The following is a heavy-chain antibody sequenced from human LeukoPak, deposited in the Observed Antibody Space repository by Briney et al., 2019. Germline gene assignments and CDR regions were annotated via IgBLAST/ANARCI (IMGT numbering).Heavy chain of an antibody. J-gene: IGHJ5*02. CDR1: GYSISSGYY. Sequence: PSETLSLTCAVSGYSISSGYYWGWIRQPPGKGLEWIGSIYHSGSTYYNPSLKSRVTISVDTSKNQFSLKLSSVTAADTAVHYCARGVVVVVAAPEGDWFDPWGQGTLVTVSS. CDR3: ARGVVVVVAAPEGDWFDP. D-gene: IGHD2-15*01. V-gene: IGHV4-38-2*01. CDR2: IYHSGST.